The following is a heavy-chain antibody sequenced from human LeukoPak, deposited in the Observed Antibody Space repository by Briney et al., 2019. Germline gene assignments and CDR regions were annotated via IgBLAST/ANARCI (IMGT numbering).Heavy chain of an antibody. CDR2: LYSDDDN. J-gene: IGHJ4*02. CDR3: AHRSGSSYYDILSGYSNFDN. V-gene: IGHV2-5*02. Sequence: SGPTLVNPRQTLRLTCTFSGFQLSTTRGGVGWIRQPPVKALEWLALLYSDDDNHYSPSLKSRLTITKDTSKHQVVLTMPNMDPVDTATYYCAHRSGSSYYDILSGYSNFDNWGQGTLVTVSS. CDR1: GFQLSTTRGG. D-gene: IGHD3-9*01.